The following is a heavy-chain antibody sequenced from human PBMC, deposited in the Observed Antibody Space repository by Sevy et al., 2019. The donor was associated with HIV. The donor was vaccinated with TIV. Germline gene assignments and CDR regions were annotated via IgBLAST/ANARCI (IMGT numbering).Heavy chain of an antibody. CDR2: IYWNDDQ. V-gene: IGHV2-5*01. CDR3: ADRGGAHYHDSSGYYTRAEYFEH. D-gene: IGHD3-22*01. J-gene: IGHJ1*01. Sequence: SGPTLVKPTQTLTLTCTFSGFSLSTSGVGVGWIRQPPGKALEWLAVIYWNDDQRYSPSLKSRLTITKDTSKNQVVLTMTNMDPVDTATYYCADRGGAHYHDSSGYYTRAEYFEHWGQGTLVTVSS. CDR1: GFSLSTSGVG.